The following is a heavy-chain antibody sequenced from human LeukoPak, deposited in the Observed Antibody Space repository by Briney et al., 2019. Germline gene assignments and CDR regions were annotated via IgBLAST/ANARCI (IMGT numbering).Heavy chain of an antibody. Sequence: KPSETLSLTCAVYGGSFSGYYWSWIRQPPGKGLEWIGEINHSGSTNYNPSLKSRVTISVDTSKNQFSLKLSSVTAADTAVYYCATNSRRANYYFDYWGQGTLVTVSS. D-gene: IGHD6-13*01. CDR2: INHSGST. CDR3: ATNSRRANYYFDY. V-gene: IGHV4-34*01. J-gene: IGHJ4*02. CDR1: GGSFSGYY.